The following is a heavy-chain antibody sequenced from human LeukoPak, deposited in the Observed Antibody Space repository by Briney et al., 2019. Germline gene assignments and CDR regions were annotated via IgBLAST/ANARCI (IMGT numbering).Heavy chain of an antibody. D-gene: IGHD2-8*01. CDR2: ISSDGNTE. V-gene: IGHV3-48*04. J-gene: IGHJ4*02. Sequence: GGSLRLSCAASGFTFSTYSMNWVRQAPGKGLEWVSHISSDGNTESYVDAPRGRFTMSRDNDKNSLFLLINSLRVEDTAVYYCARDSVNGPFVISLDLWGQGALVTVSS. CDR3: ARDSVNGPFVISLDL. CDR1: GFTFSTYS.